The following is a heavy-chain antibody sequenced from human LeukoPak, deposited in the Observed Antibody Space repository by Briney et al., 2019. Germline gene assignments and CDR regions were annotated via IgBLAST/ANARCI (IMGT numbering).Heavy chain of an antibody. CDR3: ARVEEAYNYDSSGYSFVSFDY. Sequence: ASVKVSCKASGYTFTSYGISWVRQAPGQGLEWMGWISAHNGNTNYAQKLQGRVTMTTDTSTSTAYMELRSLRSDDTAVYYCARVEEAYNYDSSGYSFVSFDYWGQGTLVTVSS. J-gene: IGHJ4*02. D-gene: IGHD3-22*01. CDR1: GYTFTSYG. CDR2: ISAHNGNT. V-gene: IGHV1-18*01.